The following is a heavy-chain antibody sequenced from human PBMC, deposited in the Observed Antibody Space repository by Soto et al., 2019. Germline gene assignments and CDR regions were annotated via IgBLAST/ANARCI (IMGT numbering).Heavy chain of an antibody. CDR3: ASYDFWSGYSSSYYDYIWGSYRYTDY. Sequence: SETLSLTCTVSGGSISGSSYYWGWIRQPPGKGLERIGSIYYSGSTYYNPSLKNRVTISVDTSKNQFSLKLSSVTAADTAVYYCASYDFWSGYSSSYYDYIWGSYRYTDYWGQGTLVTVSS. J-gene: IGHJ4*02. CDR2: IYYSGST. D-gene: IGHD3-16*02. V-gene: IGHV4-39*01. CDR1: GGSISGSSYY.